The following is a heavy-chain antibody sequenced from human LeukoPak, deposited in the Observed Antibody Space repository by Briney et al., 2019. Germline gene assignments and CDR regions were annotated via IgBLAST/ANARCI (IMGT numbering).Heavy chain of an antibody. CDR3: ARDDSSGYFDY. CDR1: GFTVSSNY. Sequence: GGSLRLSCAASGFTVSSNYMSWVRQAPGKGLDWVSVIYSGGSTYYTDSVKGRLTISRDNSKNTLYLQMNSLRAEDTAVYYCARDDSSGYFDYWGQGTLVTVSS. D-gene: IGHD3-22*01. J-gene: IGHJ4*02. CDR2: IYSGGST. V-gene: IGHV3-53*01.